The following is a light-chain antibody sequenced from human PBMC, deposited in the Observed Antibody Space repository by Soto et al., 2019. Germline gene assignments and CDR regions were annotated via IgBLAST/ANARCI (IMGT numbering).Light chain of an antibody. CDR1: NIGIKS. CDR3: QVWDSSSDHAV. CDR2: DDS. J-gene: IGLJ2*01. V-gene: IGLV3-21*02. Sequence: SYELTQAPSVSVAPGQTARITCGGSNIGIKSVHWYQQKPGQAPVLVVYDDSDRPSGIPERFSGSNSGNTATLTMSRVEAGDEADYFCQVWDSSSDHAVFGGGTKVTVL.